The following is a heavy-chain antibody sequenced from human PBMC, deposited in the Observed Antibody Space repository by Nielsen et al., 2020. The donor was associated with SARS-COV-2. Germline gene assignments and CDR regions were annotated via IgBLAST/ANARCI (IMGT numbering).Heavy chain of an antibody. J-gene: IGHJ5*02. CDR1: GFTFSKAW. CDR3: ATARYCSRTSCSACTDMFDP. Sequence: GGSLRLSCVASGFTFSKAWMSWVRQAPGKGLEWVGRIKSKIDGGTTDYAAPVKDRFSISRDDSKNTVYLDMSSLRTEDTAVYYCATARYCSRTSCSACTDMFDPWGQGTQVIVSS. D-gene: IGHD2-2*01. V-gene: IGHV3-15*01. CDR2: IKSKIDGGTT.